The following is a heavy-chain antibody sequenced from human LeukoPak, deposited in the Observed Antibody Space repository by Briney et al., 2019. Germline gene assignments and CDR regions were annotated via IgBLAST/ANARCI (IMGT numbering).Heavy chain of an antibody. D-gene: IGHD1-26*01. J-gene: IGHJ4*02. CDR3: AKLILGARSLFDF. CDR2: MDSGGNT. Sequence: GGSLRLSCVASGFTFSIYGMSWVRQAPGKVLEWVSSMDSGGNTYYADSVKGRFTISRDNSKNTLYLQMSSLRADDTAMYYCAKLILGARSLFDFRGQGILVTVSS. CDR1: GFTFSIYG. V-gene: IGHV3-23*01.